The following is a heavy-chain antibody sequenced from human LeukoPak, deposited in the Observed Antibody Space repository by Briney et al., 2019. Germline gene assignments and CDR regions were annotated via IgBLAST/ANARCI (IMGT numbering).Heavy chain of an antibody. CDR3: ARAEVPAAVKSGAFDI. D-gene: IGHD2-2*01. V-gene: IGHV3-33*08. Sequence: GGSLRLSCAASGFIFSSYGMHWVRQAPGKGLEWVAVIWSEGSNKYYADSVKGRFTISRDNSKNTLYLQMNSLRAEDTAVYYCARAEVPAAVKSGAFDIWGQGTMVTVSS. CDR1: GFIFSSYG. CDR2: IWSEGSNK. J-gene: IGHJ3*02.